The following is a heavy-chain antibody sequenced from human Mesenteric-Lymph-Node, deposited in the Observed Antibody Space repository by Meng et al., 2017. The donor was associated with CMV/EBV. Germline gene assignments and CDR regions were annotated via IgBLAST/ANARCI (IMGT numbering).Heavy chain of an antibody. Sequence: GSLRLSCSVSGYSITSGYFWGWVRQPPGKGLEWIGSIFHSGSTYYNVSLKSRVTMSIDTSKNQFSLRLTSVTAADTALFYCARSYWSYGAFDIWGQGTMVIVSS. D-gene: IGHD1-26*01. CDR3: ARSYWSYGAFDI. V-gene: IGHV4-38-2*02. CDR1: GYSITSGYF. J-gene: IGHJ3*02. CDR2: IFHSGST.